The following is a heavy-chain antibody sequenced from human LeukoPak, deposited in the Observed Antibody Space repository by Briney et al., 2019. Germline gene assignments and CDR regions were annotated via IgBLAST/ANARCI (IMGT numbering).Heavy chain of an antibody. Sequence: GGALRLSCAASGVTFSSYWMSWIRQAPGRGLEWVANINQLGNEKNYVDSVNGRFTISRNNVDDSLYLEMTSLRVEDTAVYYCGRDRVVPAATFYWGQGVLVTVSS. CDR3: GRDRVVPAATFY. D-gene: IGHD2-2*01. V-gene: IGHV3-7*01. CDR2: INQLGNEK. CDR1: GVTFSSYW. J-gene: IGHJ4*02.